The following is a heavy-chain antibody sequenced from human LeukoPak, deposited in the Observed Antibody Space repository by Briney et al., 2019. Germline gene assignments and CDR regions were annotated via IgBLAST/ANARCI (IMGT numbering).Heavy chain of an antibody. CDR3: TRRVARNGIYAYDI. D-gene: IGHD2-8*01. CDR2: VLYSGST. Sequence: PSETLSLTCTMSGGSISGGSISTYYWTWIRQPPGKGLEWIGYVLYSGSTNYNPSLKGRVTISLDMSKNQFSLNLNSVTAADTAVYYCTRRVARNGIYAYDIWGQGTVVTVSS. J-gene: IGHJ3*02. CDR1: GGSISTYY. V-gene: IGHV4-59*08.